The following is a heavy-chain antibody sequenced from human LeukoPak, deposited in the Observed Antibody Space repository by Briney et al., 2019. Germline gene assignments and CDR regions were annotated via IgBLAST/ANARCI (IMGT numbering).Heavy chain of an antibody. CDR3: AKELYPGTKRKWELLNLFNY. D-gene: IGHD1-26*01. CDR1: GFTFSSYG. CDR2: ISYDGSNK. V-gene: IGHV3-30*18. J-gene: IGHJ4*02. Sequence: PGGSLRLSCAASGFTFSSYGMHWVRQAPGKGLEWVAVISYDGSNKYYADSVKGRFTISRDNSKNTLYLQMNSLRAEDTAVYYCAKELYPGTKRKWELLNLFNYWGQGTLVTVSS.